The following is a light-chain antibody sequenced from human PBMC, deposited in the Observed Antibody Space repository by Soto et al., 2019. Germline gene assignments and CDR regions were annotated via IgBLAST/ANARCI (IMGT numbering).Light chain of an antibody. J-gene: IGKJ5*01. CDR2: DAS. CDR3: HQYNSCPPIT. V-gene: IGKV3-15*01. Sequence: EVVMTQSPATLSVSPGERATLSCRASESVSRNLAWYQQKPGQAPRLLIYDASTRATGIPDRFSGGGSGTEFTLTISSLQSEDFVVYYCHQYNSCPPITFGPGTRLDIX. CDR1: ESVSRN.